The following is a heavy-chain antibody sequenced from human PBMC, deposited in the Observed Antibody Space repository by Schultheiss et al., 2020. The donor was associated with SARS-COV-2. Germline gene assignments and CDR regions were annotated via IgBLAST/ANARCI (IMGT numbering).Heavy chain of an antibody. D-gene: IGHD1-26*01. Sequence: SQTLSLTCAVYGGSFSDYYWNWIRQPPGKGLEWIGEINHSGSTNYNPSLKSRVTISVDTSKYQFSLKLNSVTAADTAVYYCARGGSHIDYWGQGTLVTVSS. V-gene: IGHV4-34*01. CDR1: GGSFSDYY. CDR3: ARGGSHIDY. J-gene: IGHJ4*02. CDR2: INHSGST.